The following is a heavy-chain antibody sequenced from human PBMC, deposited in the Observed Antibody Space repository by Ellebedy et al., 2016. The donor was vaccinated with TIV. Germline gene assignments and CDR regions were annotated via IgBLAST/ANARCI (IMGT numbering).Heavy chain of an antibody. CDR3: VRGAYSYGLDV. Sequence: SETLSLXXSVTGVSISSYSWSWIRQPAGKGLEWIGRIYTSGSSNYNPSLKSRLIMSTDTPKNQFSLRLSSVTAADTGVYYCVRGAYSYGLDVWGQGTTVTVSS. CDR2: IYTSGSS. V-gene: IGHV4-4*07. CDR1: GVSISSYS. J-gene: IGHJ6*02. D-gene: IGHD2-21*01.